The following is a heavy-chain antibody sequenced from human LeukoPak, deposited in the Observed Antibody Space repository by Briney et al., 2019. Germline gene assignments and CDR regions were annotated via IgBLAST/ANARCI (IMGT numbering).Heavy chain of an antibody. D-gene: IGHD2-2*03. CDR1: GFTFTTFW. V-gene: IGHV3-74*01. CDR2: INPDGSTT. CDR3: ARDLHGSPAR. Sequence: PGGSLRLSCAASGFTFTTFWMNWVRQVPGKGLVWVSLINPDGSTTTYADSVKGRFTISRDNAKNTVYLQMNSLRGEDTAIYYCARDLHGSPARWGQGTLVTVSS. J-gene: IGHJ4*02.